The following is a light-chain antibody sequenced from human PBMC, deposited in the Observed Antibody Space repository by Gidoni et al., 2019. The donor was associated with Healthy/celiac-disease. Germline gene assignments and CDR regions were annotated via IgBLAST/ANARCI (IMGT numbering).Light chain of an antibody. CDR1: QGISSY. J-gene: IGKJ2*01. CDR2: AAS. Sequence: IQLTQSPSSLSASVGDRVTITCRASQGISSYLAWYQQKPGKAHKLLIYAASTLQSGVPSRFSGSGSGTDFTLTISSLQHEDFETYYCQQLNSYLYTFGQGTKLEIK. CDR3: QQLNSYLYT. V-gene: IGKV1-9*01.